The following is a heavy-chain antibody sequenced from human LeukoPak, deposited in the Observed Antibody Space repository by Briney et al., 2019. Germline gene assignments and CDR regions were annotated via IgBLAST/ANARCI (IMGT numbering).Heavy chain of an antibody. Sequence: SETLSLTCTVSGGSISSSSYYWGWIRQPPGKGLEWIGSIYYSGSTYYNPSLKSRVTISVDTSKDQFSLKLSSVTAADTAVYYCARLRYYFDYWGQGTLVTVSS. CDR3: ARLRYYFDY. CDR2: IYYSGST. J-gene: IGHJ4*02. V-gene: IGHV4-39*01. CDR1: GGSISSSSYY.